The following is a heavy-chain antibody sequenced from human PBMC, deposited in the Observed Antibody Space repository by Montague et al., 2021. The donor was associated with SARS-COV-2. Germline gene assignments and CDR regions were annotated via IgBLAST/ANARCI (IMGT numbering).Heavy chain of an antibody. D-gene: IGHD3-3*01. J-gene: IGHJ6*02. CDR3: ARGQRQAFSVFGVLAGGPEHKCYGLDV. CDR1: GGSFNNYY. Sequence: SETLSLTCAVYGGSFNNYYWSWIRQAPGKGLEWIGEIDQGGATNYSPSLRSRLILSVDTSKNQFSLKLTSVTGADTAVYFCARGQRQAFSVFGVLAGGPEHKCYGLDVWGLGTTVTVS. CDR2: IDQGGAT. V-gene: IGHV4-34*01.